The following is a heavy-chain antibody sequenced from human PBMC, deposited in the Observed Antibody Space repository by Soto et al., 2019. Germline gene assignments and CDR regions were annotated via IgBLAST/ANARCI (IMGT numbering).Heavy chain of an antibody. CDR1: GFTVSTNY. D-gene: IGHD3-22*01. Sequence: EAQLVESGGGLIQPGGSLRLSRAASGFTVSTNYMAWVRRAAGKGLEWVSVIFASGKTYYADAVKGRFTVSRDNSQNTLFLQTSSLRVEDTAVYYCAGESPGFYGMSFDIWGQGTVVTVSS. V-gene: IGHV3-53*01. CDR3: AGESPGFYGMSFDI. J-gene: IGHJ3*02. CDR2: IFASGKT.